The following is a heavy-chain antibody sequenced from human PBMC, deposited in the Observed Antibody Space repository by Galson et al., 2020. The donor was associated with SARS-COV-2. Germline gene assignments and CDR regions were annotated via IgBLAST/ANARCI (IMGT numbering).Heavy chain of an antibody. D-gene: IGHD2-15*01. CDR1: GYTFTSYG. Sequence: ASVKVSCKASGYTFTSYGISWVRQAPGQGLEWMGWISAYNGNTNYAQKLQGRVTMTTDTSTSTAYMELRSLRSDDTAVYYCARDDIVVVVGGAGTPFDYWGQGTLVTVSS. V-gene: IGHV1-18*01. J-gene: IGHJ4*02. CDR3: ARDDIVVVVGGAGTPFDY. CDR2: ISAYNGNT.